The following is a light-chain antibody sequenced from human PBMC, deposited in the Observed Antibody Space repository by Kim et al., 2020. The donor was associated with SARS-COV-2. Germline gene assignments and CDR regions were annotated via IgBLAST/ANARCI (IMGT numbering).Light chain of an antibody. V-gene: IGKV4-1*01. Sequence: RATINCKSSQSVLYSSSNKNYLAWFQQKRGKPPKLLFHGASTRESGVPARFSGSGSGTDFTLTISSLQAEDVAVYYCQQYYSTPYTFGQGTKLEI. CDR1: QSVLYSSSNKNY. J-gene: IGKJ2*01. CDR3: QQYYSTPYT. CDR2: GAS.